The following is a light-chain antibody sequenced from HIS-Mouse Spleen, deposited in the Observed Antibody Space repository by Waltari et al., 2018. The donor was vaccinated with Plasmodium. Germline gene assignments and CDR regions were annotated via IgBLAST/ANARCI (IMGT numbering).Light chain of an antibody. J-gene: IGKJ2*01. Sequence: EIVLTQSPGTLSLSPGERATLSCRASQSVSSGYLACYQQKPGQAPRLLIYGASSRATGIPDRFSGSGSGTDFTLTISRLEPEDFAVYYCQQYGSSPYTFGQGTKLEIK. CDR3: QQYGSSPYT. V-gene: IGKV3-20*01. CDR1: QSVSSGY. CDR2: GAS.